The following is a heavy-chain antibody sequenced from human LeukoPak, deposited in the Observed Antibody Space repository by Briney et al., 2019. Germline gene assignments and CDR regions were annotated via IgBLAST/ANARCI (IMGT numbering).Heavy chain of an antibody. D-gene: IGHD1-20*01. J-gene: IGHJ4*02. CDR3: GRDSWISGTIDY. CDR1: GYTFTDSY. CDR2: INPNSGGT. V-gene: IGHV1-2*02. Sequence: ASVKVSCKASGYTFTDSYLHWVRQAPGQGLEWMGWINPNSGGTNYAQKFQGRVTMTRDTSIRAAYTDLTRLTSDDTAVYYCGRDSWISGTIDYWGQGTLVTVSA.